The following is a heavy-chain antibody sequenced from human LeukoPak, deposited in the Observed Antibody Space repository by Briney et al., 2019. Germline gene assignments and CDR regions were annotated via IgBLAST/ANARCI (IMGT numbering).Heavy chain of an antibody. D-gene: IGHD1-1*01. Sequence: KPSETLSLTCAVYGGSFSGYSWNWIRQPPVKGLEWIGEINHSGGTNYNPSLKSRVTISVDTSKKQFSLKLSSVTAADTAVYYCARRERVMPPGAFDIWGQGTMVTVSS. V-gene: IGHV4-34*01. CDR1: GGSFSGYS. CDR3: ARRERVMPPGAFDI. J-gene: IGHJ3*02. CDR2: INHSGGT.